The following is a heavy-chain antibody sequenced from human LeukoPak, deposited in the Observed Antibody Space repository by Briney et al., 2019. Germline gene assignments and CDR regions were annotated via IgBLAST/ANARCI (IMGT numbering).Heavy chain of an antibody. CDR3: ARSPVLYCGGDCYSGY. D-gene: IGHD2-21*02. V-gene: IGHV3-7*01. CDR2: LKEDGSEK. Sequence: GGSVRLLQAAGWSGSGRGFTGDCGHARENWLEFVPNLKEDGSEKYYVDSVKGRFTISRDNGKNSLYLQMNRLRVDGSAVYYCARSPVLYCGGDCYSGYWGQGTLVTVSS. CDR1: WSGSGRGF. J-gene: IGHJ4*02.